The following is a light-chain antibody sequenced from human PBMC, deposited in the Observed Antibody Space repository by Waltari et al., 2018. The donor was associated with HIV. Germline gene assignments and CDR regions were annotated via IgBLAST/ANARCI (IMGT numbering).Light chain of an antibody. Sequence: DIQMTQSPSTLSASVGDRVTITCRASQSIDNWLAWYQQKPGKAPKLLIYKASSLESGVPSRFSGSGSGTEFTLTISSLQPDDFATYYCQQYNSCTFGQGTKVEIK. CDR1: QSIDNW. J-gene: IGKJ1*01. CDR2: KAS. V-gene: IGKV1-5*03. CDR3: QQYNSCT.